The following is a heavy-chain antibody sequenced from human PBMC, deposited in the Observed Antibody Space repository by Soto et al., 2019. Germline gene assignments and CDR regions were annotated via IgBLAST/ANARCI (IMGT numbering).Heavy chain of an antibody. CDR1: GYTFTSYG. CDR2: ISAYNGNT. CDR3: ARYSSSSLTYYYYGMDV. V-gene: IGHV1-18*04. J-gene: IGHJ6*02. Sequence: QVQLVQSGAEVKKPGASVKVSCKASGYTFTSYGISWVRQAPGQGLEWMGWISAYNGNTNYAQKLQGRVTMTTDTFTSTAYMELRSLRSDDTAVYYCARYSSSSLTYYYYGMDVWGQGTTVTVSS. D-gene: IGHD6-6*01.